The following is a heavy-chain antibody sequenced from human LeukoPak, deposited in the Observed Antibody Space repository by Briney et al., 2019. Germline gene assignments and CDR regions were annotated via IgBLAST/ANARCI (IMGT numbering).Heavy chain of an antibody. CDR3: GATGTTGYYYYYGMDV. CDR1: GFTFSSFS. Sequence: SGGSLRLSCAASGFTFSSFSMNWVRQASWKGLEWVSSITSSSSYIYYADSVKGRFTISRDNAKNSLYLQMNSLRAEDTAVYYCGATGTTGYYYYYGMDVWGKGTTVTVSS. J-gene: IGHJ6*04. CDR2: ITSSSSYI. V-gene: IGHV3-21*01. D-gene: IGHD1-1*01.